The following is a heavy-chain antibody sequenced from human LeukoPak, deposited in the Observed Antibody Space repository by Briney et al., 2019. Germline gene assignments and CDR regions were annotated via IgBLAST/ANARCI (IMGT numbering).Heavy chain of an antibody. J-gene: IGHJ3*02. D-gene: IGHD3-10*01. V-gene: IGHV3-30*18. CDR3: AKEAHYYANPDAFDI. CDR1: GFTFSSYS. Sequence: PGRSLRLSCAASGFTFSSYSMQWVRQTPGKGLEWVGIMSNSGENTFYGEAVKGRFTISRDNSQNTLYLQMNSLRAEDTAVYYCAKEAHYYANPDAFDIWGQGTMVTVSS. CDR2: MSNSGENT.